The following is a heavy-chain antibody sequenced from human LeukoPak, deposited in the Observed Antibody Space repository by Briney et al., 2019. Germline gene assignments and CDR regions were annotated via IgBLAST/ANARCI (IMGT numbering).Heavy chain of an antibody. CDR3: AREPEPAITMVRGEVFDI. CDR2: IIPGFGTA. CDR1: GGTFSSYV. J-gene: IGHJ3*02. D-gene: IGHD3-10*01. Sequence: ASVRVSCKASGGTFSSYVISWVRQAPGQGLEWMGGIIPGFGTANYAQKFQGTVTINADVSATTVYMVLNSLRSEDTVVYYCAREPEPAITMVRGEVFDIWGQGTMVIVSS. V-gene: IGHV1-69*01.